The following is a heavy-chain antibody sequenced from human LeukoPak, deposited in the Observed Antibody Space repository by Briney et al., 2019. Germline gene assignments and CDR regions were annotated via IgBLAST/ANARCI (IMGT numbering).Heavy chain of an antibody. CDR2: INPNSGGT. CDR1: GYTFTDYY. Sequence: GASVKVSCKASGYTFTDYYMHWVRQAPGQGLEWMGWINPNSGGTNYVQKVQGRVTMTRDSSISTGYMELTRLRSDDTAVYYCTRSDIAVAGDFDYWGQGTLVTVSS. D-gene: IGHD6-19*01. CDR3: TRSDIAVAGDFDY. V-gene: IGHV1-2*02. J-gene: IGHJ4*02.